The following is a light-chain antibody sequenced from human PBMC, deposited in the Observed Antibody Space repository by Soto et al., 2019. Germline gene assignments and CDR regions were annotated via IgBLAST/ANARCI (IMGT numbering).Light chain of an antibody. Sequence: EILLTQSPATLPVSPGERATLACRASQSVGSNLAWFQQKPGQAARLLIYGSSTRATGVHARFSGSGSGADFTLTISNLQSEDFAVYYCQQYTNWPPITFGQGARLEVK. CDR2: GSS. CDR3: QQYTNWPPIT. CDR1: QSVGSN. V-gene: IGKV3-15*01. J-gene: IGKJ5*01.